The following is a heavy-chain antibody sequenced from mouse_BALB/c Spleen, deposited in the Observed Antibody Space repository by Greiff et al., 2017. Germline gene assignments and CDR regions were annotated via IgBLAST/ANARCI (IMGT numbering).Heavy chain of an antibody. Sequence: EVQLQQSGAELVKPGASVKLSCTASGFNIKDTYMHWVKQRPEQGLEWIGRIDPANGNTKYDRKFQGKATITADTSSNTAYLQLSSLTSEDTAVYYCVRGGYYSMDYWGQGTSVTVSS. J-gene: IGHJ4*01. CDR2: IDPANGNT. CDR3: VRGGYYSMDY. CDR1: GFNIKDTY. V-gene: IGHV14-3*02. D-gene: IGHD1-1*02.